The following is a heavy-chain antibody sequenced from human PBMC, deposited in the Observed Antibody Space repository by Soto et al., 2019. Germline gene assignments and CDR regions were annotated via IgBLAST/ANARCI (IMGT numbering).Heavy chain of an antibody. CDR3: AHLIHYYDSSAVGAFDI. Sequence: QITLKESGPTLVKPTQTLTLTCTFSGFSLSTSGVGVGWIRQPPGKALEWLALIYWDDDKRYSPSLKSRLTITNDTSKNQVVLTMTNMDPVDTATYYCAHLIHYYDSSAVGAFDIWGQGTMVTVSS. J-gene: IGHJ3*02. CDR1: GFSLSTSGVG. D-gene: IGHD3-22*01. CDR2: IYWDDDK. V-gene: IGHV2-5*02.